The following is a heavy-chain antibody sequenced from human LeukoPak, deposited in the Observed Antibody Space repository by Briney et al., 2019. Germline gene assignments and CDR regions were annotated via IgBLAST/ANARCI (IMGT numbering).Heavy chain of an antibody. CDR3: ARGDDFWTEYYMDV. D-gene: IGHD3-3*01. CDR2: INPNSGGT. Sequence: ASVKVSCKASGYTFTGYYMHWVRQAPGQGLECMGWINPNSGGTNYAQKFQGRVTMTRDTSISTAYMELSRLRSDDTAVYYCARGDDFWTEYYMDVWGKGTTVTVSS. J-gene: IGHJ6*03. V-gene: IGHV1-2*02. CDR1: GYTFTGYY.